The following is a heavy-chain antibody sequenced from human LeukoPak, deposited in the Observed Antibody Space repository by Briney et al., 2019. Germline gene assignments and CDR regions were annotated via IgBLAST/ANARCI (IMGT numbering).Heavy chain of an antibody. V-gene: IGHV1-69*05. CDR1: GYTFSSYY. CDR3: ARALYCSSTSCRGDLWYYFDY. CDR2: IIPIFGTA. D-gene: IGHD2-2*01. J-gene: IGHJ4*02. Sequence: GASVKVSCKASGYTFSSYYMHWVRQAPGQGLEWMGGIIPIFGTANYAQKFQGRVTITTDESTSTAYMELSSLRSEDTAVYYCARALYCSSTSCRGDLWYYFDYWGQGTLVTVSS.